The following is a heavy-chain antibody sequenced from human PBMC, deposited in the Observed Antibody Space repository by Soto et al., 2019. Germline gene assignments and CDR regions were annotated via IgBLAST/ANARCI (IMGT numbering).Heavy chain of an antibody. J-gene: IGHJ3*02. Sequence: SETLSLTCTVSGGSISSSSYYWGWIRQPPGKGLEWIGSIYYSGSTYYNPSLKSRVTISVDTSKNQFSLKLSSVTAADTAVYYCARSQSRHYYDSSGYSLPTGNMNAFDIWGQGTMVTVSS. CDR3: ARSQSRHYYDSSGYSLPTGNMNAFDI. V-gene: IGHV4-39*01. CDR1: GGSISSSSYY. CDR2: IYYSGST. D-gene: IGHD3-22*01.